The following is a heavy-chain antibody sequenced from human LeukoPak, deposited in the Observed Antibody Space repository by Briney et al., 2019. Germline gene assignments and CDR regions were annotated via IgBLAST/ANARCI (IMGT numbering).Heavy chain of an antibody. D-gene: IGHD3-10*01. V-gene: IGHV4-39*07. CDR3: ARDSSYGSESYDYFDY. CDR1: GGSISSSSYY. CDR2: IYSSGSA. Sequence: SSETLSLTCTVSGGSISSSSYYWGWIRQPPGKGLEWIGRIYSSGSANYNPPLKTQVSISVDTSKNQFSLKMSSVTAADTGVYYCARDSSYGSESYDYFDYWGQGSVVSVSS. J-gene: IGHJ4*02.